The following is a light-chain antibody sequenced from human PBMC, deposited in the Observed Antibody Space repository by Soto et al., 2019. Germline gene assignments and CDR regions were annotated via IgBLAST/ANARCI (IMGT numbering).Light chain of an antibody. V-gene: IGKV3-15*01. CDR1: QSVSSSH. J-gene: IGKJ2*01. CDR3: QQYNNWPPYT. CDR2: GAS. Sequence: EIVLTQSPGTLSLSPGERATLSCRASQSVSSSHLAWYPQKPGQAPRLLIYGASTRATGIPARFSGSGSGTEFTLTISSLQSEDFAVYYCQQYNNWPPYTFGQGTKVDIK.